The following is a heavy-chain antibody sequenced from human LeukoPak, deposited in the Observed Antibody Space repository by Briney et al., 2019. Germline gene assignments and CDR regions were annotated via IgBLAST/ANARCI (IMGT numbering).Heavy chain of an antibody. J-gene: IGHJ4*02. CDR2: IRSSSSYI. D-gene: IGHD3-22*01. CDR3: AKRAGNQYYYYDSSGGETDY. V-gene: IGHV3-21*04. Sequence: GGSLRLSCAASGFTFSSYSMNWVRQAPGKGLEWVSSIRSSSSYIYYADSVKGRFTISRDNSKNTLYLQMNSLRAEDTAVYYCAKRAGNQYYYYDSSGGETDYWGQGTLVTVSS. CDR1: GFTFSSYS.